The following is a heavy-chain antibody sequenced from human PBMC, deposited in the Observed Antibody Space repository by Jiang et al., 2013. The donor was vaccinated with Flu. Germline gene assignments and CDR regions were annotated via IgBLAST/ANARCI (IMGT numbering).Heavy chain of an antibody. CDR3: ARPNHPGPYGGNQRY. CDR1: GFTFSSYA. V-gene: IGHV3-30*04. Sequence: QLVESGGGVVQPGRSLRLSCAASGFTFSSYAMHWVRQAPGKGLEWVAVISYDGSNKYYADSVKGRFTISRDNSKNTLYLQMNSLRAEDTAVYYCARPNHPGPYGGNQRYWGQGTLVTVSS. D-gene: IGHD4-23*01. CDR2: ISYDGSNK. J-gene: IGHJ4*02.